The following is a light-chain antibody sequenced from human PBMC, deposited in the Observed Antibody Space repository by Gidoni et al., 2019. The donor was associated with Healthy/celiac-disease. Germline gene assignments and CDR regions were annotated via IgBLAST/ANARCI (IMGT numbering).Light chain of an antibody. CDR3: QQYNSFFT. J-gene: IGKJ3*01. Sequence: DIQMTPSPSTLSASVGARVTITCRASQSISSWLSWYQQKRGKAPKLLIYKASSLESGVPSRFSSRGCGTEFTLTISSLQHDDLATYYCQQYNSFFTFGPGTKVDIK. CDR1: QSISSW. V-gene: IGKV1-5*03. CDR2: KAS.